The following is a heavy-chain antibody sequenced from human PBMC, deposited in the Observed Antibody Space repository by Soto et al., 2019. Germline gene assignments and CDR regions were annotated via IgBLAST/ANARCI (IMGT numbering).Heavy chain of an antibody. CDR3: ASLDCSSTSCSTWGNAFDI. V-gene: IGHV1-18*01. J-gene: IGHJ3*02. Sequence: ASVKVSCKASGYTFTSYGICWVRQAPGQGLEWMGWISAYNGNTNYAQKLQGRVTMTTDTSTSTAYMELRSLRSDDTAVYYCASLDCSSTSCSTWGNAFDIWGQGTMVTVSS. D-gene: IGHD2-2*01. CDR1: GYTFTSYG. CDR2: ISAYNGNT.